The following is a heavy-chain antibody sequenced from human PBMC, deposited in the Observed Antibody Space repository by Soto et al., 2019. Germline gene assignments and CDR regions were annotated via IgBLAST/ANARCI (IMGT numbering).Heavy chain of an antibody. CDR2: IYFRGTT. Sequence: SETLSLTCTVSGGPISSGGYYWSWIRQPPGKGLEWIGYIYFRGTTNYNPSLKSRVTMSADTSKNQFSLKLNSVTAADTAVYYCARMNYYDTSGYPFDYWGQGMMVTVSS. D-gene: IGHD3-22*01. CDR3: ARMNYYDTSGYPFDY. CDR1: GGPISSGGYY. J-gene: IGHJ4*02. V-gene: IGHV4-61*08.